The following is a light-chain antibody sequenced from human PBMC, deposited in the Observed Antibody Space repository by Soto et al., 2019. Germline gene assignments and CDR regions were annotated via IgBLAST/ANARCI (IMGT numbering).Light chain of an antibody. V-gene: IGLV2-8*01. CDR1: KNDIGVYDF. CDR2: EVV. CDR3: AAWDDSRDGVV. J-gene: IGLJ2*01. Sequence: QSALTQPPSASGSPGQSVTISCTGTKNDIGVYDFVSWYQHHPGKAPRLIIYEVVQWPSGVPDRFSGSKSGTSASLAIRGLQTDDEADYYCAAWDDSRDGVVFGGGTKLTVL.